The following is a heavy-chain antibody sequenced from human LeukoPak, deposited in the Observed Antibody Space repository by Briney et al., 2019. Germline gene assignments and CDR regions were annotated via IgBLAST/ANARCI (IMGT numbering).Heavy chain of an antibody. J-gene: IGHJ6*02. CDR1: GGSFSGYY. D-gene: IGHD6-13*01. CDR3: ARGSSSWYDYYCGMDV. Sequence: SETLSLTCAVYGGSFSGYYWSWIRQPPGKGLEWIGEINHSGSTNYNPSLKSRVTISVDTSKNQFSLKLSSVTAADTAVYYCARGSSSWYDYYCGMDVWGQGTTVTVSS. CDR2: INHSGST. V-gene: IGHV4-34*01.